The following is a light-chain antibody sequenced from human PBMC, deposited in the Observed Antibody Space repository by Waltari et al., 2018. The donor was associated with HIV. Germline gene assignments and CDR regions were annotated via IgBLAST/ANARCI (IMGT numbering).Light chain of an antibody. CDR3: QKRSNWPPT. CDR1: QSLSSY. J-gene: IGKJ5*01. V-gene: IGKV3-11*01. Sequence: EIVLTQSPATLSLSPGERAPLSCRASQSLSSYLAWYQQKPGQAPRLLIYDASNRATGIPARFSGSGSGTDFTLTISSLEPEDFAVYYCQKRSNWPPTFGQGTRLEIK. CDR2: DAS.